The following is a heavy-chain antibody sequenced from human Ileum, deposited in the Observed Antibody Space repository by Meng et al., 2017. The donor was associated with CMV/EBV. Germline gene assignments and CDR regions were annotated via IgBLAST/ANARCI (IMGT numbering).Heavy chain of an antibody. J-gene: IGHJ4*02. Sequence: GESLKISCAASGFIFSSYAISWVRQAPGKGLEWVSGISGSGGSTYYVDSVKGRFTVSRDNSKKTLHLQMNSLRAEDTAIYYCAKDGWYNNSPYYFDYWGQGPLVTVSS. CDR2: ISGSGGST. V-gene: IGHV3-23*01. CDR3: AKDGWYNNSPYYFDY. D-gene: IGHD1-14*01. CDR1: GFIFSSYA.